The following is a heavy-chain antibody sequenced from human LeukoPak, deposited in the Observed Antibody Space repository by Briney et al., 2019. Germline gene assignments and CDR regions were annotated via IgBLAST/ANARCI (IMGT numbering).Heavy chain of an antibody. V-gene: IGHV3-30*02. Sequence: GGSLRLSCAASGFTFSSYGMHWVRQAPGQGLEWVAFIRYDGSNKYYADSVKGRFTISRDNSKNTLYLQMHSLRAEDTAVYYCAKGVSGVLLWFGESNWFDPWGQGTLVTVSS. D-gene: IGHD3-10*01. J-gene: IGHJ5*02. CDR1: GFTFSSYG. CDR3: AKGVSGVLLWFGESNWFDP. CDR2: IRYDGSNK.